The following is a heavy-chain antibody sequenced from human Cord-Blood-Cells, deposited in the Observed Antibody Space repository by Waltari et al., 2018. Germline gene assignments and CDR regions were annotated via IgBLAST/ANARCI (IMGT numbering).Heavy chain of an antibody. CDR3: ARHTGQYNWNYEFDY. CDR2: IYYSGGT. V-gene: IGHV4-39*01. D-gene: IGHD1-7*01. CDR1: GGSISSSSYY. Sequence: QLQLQESGPGLVKPSETLSLTCTVSGGSISSSSYYLGWIRQPPGKGLEWIGSIYYSGGTYYHPTLKSRVTIAVDTTKNQFSLKLSAVTAADTAVYYCARHTGQYNWNYEFDYWGQGTLVTVSS. J-gene: IGHJ4*02.